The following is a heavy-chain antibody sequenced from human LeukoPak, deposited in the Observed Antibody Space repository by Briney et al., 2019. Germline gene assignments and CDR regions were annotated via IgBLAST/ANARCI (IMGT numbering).Heavy chain of an antibody. CDR2: ISYDGSNK. Sequence: PGGSLRLSCAASGFTFSSYAMHWVRQAPGKGLEWVAVISYDGSNKYYADSVKGRFTISRDNSKNTLYLQMNSLRAEDTAVYYCAKELTVTPSPPHYWGQGTLVTVSS. CDR3: AKELTVTPSPPHY. V-gene: IGHV3-30*04. J-gene: IGHJ4*02. CDR1: GFTFSSYA. D-gene: IGHD4-11*01.